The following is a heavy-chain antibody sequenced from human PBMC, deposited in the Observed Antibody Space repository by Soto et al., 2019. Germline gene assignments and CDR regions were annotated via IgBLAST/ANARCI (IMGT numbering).Heavy chain of an antibody. CDR1: GYTFTNYA. CDR3: ARDRYDKNYGGFDY. V-gene: IGHV1-3*01. J-gene: IGHJ4*02. D-gene: IGHD1-7*01. CDR2: INAATGNT. Sequence: QVQLVQSGAEVKKPGASVKVSCEASGYTFTNYAMHWVRQAPGQRPEWTGWINAATGNTKYSQKFQGRVTITRDTSATTTYMELSSLRSEDTAVYYCARDRYDKNYGGFDYWGQGTLVTVSS.